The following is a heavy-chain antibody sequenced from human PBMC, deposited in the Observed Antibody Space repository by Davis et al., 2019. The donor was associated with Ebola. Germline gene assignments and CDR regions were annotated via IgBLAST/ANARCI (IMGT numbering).Heavy chain of an antibody. Sequence: GSLRLSCAASGFTFNNYYLHWVRQPPGKGLEWIGTLHFRGSTYYSPSLTGRVTLSGDSSKNEFSLTLDSVTAADTGVYYCARLVTACSGGICYSDFDDWGQGTLVTVSS. J-gene: IGHJ4*02. CDR1: GFTFNNYY. D-gene: IGHD2-15*01. CDR2: LHFRGST. V-gene: IGHV4-39*01. CDR3: ARLVTACSGGICYSDFDD.